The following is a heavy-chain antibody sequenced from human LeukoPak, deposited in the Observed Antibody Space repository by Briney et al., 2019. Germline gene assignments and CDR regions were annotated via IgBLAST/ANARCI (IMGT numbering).Heavy chain of an antibody. J-gene: IGHJ4*02. Sequence: SQTLSLTCAISGHSVSINSAAWNWITQSPSRGLEWLGRTYYRSKWYNDYAVSVKSRITINPDTSKNQFSLQLNSVTPEDTAVYYCARAAVVPAAYFDYWGQGTLVTVSS. CDR2: TYYRSKWYN. CDR3: ARAAVVPAAYFDY. V-gene: IGHV6-1*01. CDR1: GHSVSINSAA. D-gene: IGHD2-2*01.